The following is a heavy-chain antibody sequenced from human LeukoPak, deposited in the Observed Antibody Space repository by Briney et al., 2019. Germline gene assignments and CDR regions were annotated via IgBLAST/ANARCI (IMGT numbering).Heavy chain of an antibody. CDR3: ARESSPGRAFDI. Sequence: GGSLRLSCAASGFTFSSYSMNWVRQAPGKGLEWVSSISSSSSYIYYADSVKGRFTISRDNAKNSLYLQMNSLRAEDTAVYYCARESSPGRAFDIWGQGTMVTVSS. CDR1: GFTFSSYS. J-gene: IGHJ3*02. D-gene: IGHD6-13*01. CDR2: ISSSSSYI. V-gene: IGHV3-21*01.